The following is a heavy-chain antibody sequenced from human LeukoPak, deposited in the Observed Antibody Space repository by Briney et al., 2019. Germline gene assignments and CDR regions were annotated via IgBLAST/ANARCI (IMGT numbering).Heavy chain of an antibody. V-gene: IGHV1-2*02. CDR2: INPNSGGT. CDR3: ARDRYDFWSGYDYYYYMDV. D-gene: IGHD3-3*01. Sequence: ASVKVSCKASGYTFTGYYMHWVRQAPGQGLEWMGWINPNSGGTNYAQKFQGRVTMTRDTSISTAYMELSRLRSDDTAVYYCARDRYDFWSGYDYYYYMDVWGKGTTVTVSS. J-gene: IGHJ6*03. CDR1: GYTFTGYY.